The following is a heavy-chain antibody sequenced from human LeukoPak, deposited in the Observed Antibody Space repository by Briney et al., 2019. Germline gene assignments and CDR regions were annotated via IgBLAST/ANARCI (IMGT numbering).Heavy chain of an antibody. D-gene: IGHD3-22*01. J-gene: IGHJ4*02. CDR1: GFTFSSYA. CDR3: AKSYDRSCYYPVGDIDY. Sequence: PGGSLRLSCAACGFTFSSYAMSWVRQAPGKGLEWVSDISGSGGSTYYADSAKGRFTISRDKSENTLYLQMNSLRAEDTAVYYCAKSYDRSCYYPVGDIDYWGQGTLVTVSS. CDR2: ISGSGGST. V-gene: IGHV3-23*01.